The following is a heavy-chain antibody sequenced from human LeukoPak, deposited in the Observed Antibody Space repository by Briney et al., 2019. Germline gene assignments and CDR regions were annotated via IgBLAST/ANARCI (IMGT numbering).Heavy chain of an antibody. CDR3: AKDAGNEYWYFDL. V-gene: IGHV3-23*01. CDR2: ISGSGGST. J-gene: IGHJ2*01. Sequence: GWSLRLSCAASGFTFSNYAMSWVRQAPGKGLEWVSTISGSGGSTYSADSVKGRFTMSRDNSKNTLDLQVKSLTAEDTAVYYCAKDAGNEYWYFDLWGRGTLVTVSS. CDR1: GFTFSNYA. D-gene: IGHD2-8*01.